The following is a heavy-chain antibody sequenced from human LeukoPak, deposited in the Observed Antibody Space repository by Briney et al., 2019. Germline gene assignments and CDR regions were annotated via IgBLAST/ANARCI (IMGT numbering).Heavy chain of an antibody. V-gene: IGHV3-74*01. CDR2: INSDGSST. Sequence: GGSLRLSCAASGFTFSSYWMHWVRQAPGKGLVWVSRINSDGSSTSYADSVKGRFTISRDNAKNTLYLQMNSLRAEDTAVYYCVTPSWDGNDAFNYYYYYMDVWGKGTTVTVSS. CDR3: VTPSWDGNDAFNYYYYYMDV. CDR1: GFTFSSYW. J-gene: IGHJ6*03. D-gene: IGHD3-16*01.